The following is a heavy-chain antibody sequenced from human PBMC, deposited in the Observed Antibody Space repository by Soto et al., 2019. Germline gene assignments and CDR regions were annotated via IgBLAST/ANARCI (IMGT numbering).Heavy chain of an antibody. CDR3: ARDPTDAPGDY. J-gene: IGHJ4*02. CDR2: IYYSGST. Sequence: SETLSPTCPVSGGSISSGDYYWSWIRQPPGKGLEWIGYIYYSGSTYYNPSLKSRVTISVDTSKNQFSLKLSSVTAADTAVYYCARDPTDAPGDYWGQGTLVTVSS. D-gene: IGHD2-8*01. CDR1: GGSISSGDYY. V-gene: IGHV4-30-4*01.